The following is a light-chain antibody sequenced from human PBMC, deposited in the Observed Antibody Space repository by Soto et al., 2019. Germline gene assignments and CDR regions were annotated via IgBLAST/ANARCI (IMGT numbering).Light chain of an antibody. CDR3: QQRSNWAT. V-gene: IGKV3-11*01. CDR2: DAS. J-gene: IGKJ3*01. CDR1: QSVSRN. Sequence: EIVLTQSPATLCLSPGERATLSCSASQSVSRNLAWYQQKPGQAPRLLIYDASNRATGIPARFSGSGSVTDFTLTISSLEPEDFAVYYCQQRSNWATFGPGTKVDI.